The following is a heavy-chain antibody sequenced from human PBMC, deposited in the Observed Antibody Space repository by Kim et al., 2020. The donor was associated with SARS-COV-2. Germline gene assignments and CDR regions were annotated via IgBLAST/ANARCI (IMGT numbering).Heavy chain of an antibody. CDR1: GFTFSSYW. D-gene: IGHD5-18*01. V-gene: IGHV3-7*01. CDR3: ARHPDTAMVADNWFDP. CDR2: IKQDGSEK. J-gene: IGHJ5*02. Sequence: GGSLRLSCAASGFTFSSYWMSWVRQAPGKGLEWVANIKQDGSEKYYVDSVKGRFTISRDNAKNSLYLQMNSLRAEDTAVYYCARHPDTAMVADNWFDPWGQGTLVTVSS.